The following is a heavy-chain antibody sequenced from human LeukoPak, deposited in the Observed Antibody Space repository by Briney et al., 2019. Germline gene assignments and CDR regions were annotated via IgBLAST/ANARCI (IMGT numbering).Heavy chain of an antibody. Sequence: GGSLRLSCAASGFTFSNLWMSWVRQAPGKGLKWVANIKQDGSEKYYVDSVKGRFTISRDNSKNTLYLQMNSLRAEDTAVYYCASHGHYGDYVPWFDPWGQGTLVTVSS. V-gene: IGHV3-7*03. D-gene: IGHD4-17*01. J-gene: IGHJ5*02. CDR2: IKQDGSEK. CDR1: GFTFSNLW. CDR3: ASHGHYGDYVPWFDP.